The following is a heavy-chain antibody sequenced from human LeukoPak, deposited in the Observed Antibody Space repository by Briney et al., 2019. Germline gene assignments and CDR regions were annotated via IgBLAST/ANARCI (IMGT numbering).Heavy chain of an antibody. D-gene: IGHD5-18*01. CDR1: GFTFSSYW. CDR2: INSDGSST. J-gene: IGHJ4*02. CDR3: AKDPFGSYGYHFDY. V-gene: IGHV3-74*01. Sequence: GGSLRLSCAASGFTFSSYWMHWVRQAPGKGLVWVSRINSDGSSTSYADSVKGRFTISRDNSKNTLYLQMNSLRAEDTAVYYCAKDPFGSYGYHFDYWGQGTLVTVSS.